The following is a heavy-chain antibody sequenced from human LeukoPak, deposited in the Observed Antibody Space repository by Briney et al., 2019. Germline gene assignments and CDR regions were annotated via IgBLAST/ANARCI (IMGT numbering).Heavy chain of an antibody. J-gene: IGHJ6*03. D-gene: IGHD3-22*01. Sequence: SETLSLTCAVYGGSFSGYYWSWIHQPPGKGLEWIGETSHRGSTNYDPSLKSRVTISVDTSKNQFALKLSAVTAADTAVYYCARLKFYDSTGYSPGHYMDVWGKGTTVTVSS. CDR3: ARLKFYDSTGYSPGHYMDV. V-gene: IGHV4-34*01. CDR1: GGSFSGYY. CDR2: TSHRGST.